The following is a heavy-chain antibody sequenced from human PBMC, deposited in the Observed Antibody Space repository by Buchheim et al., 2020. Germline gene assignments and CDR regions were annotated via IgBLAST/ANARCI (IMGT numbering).Heavy chain of an antibody. CDR3: ARDPAQGVAYNWFDP. Sequence: QLQLVESGGGLAKPGGSLRLSCAASGFTLSDYYTAWIRQRPGKGLEWISYIPNSVRSHYYAVSVRGRFTVSMDAAQNSLYLQMNSLRPEDTAVYYCARDPAQGVAYNWFDPWGQG. D-gene: IGHD2-15*01. J-gene: IGHJ5*02. CDR2: IPNSVRSH. CDR1: GFTLSDYY. V-gene: IGHV3-11*01.